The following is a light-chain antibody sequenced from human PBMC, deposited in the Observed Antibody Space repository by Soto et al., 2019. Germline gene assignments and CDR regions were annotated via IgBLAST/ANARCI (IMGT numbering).Light chain of an antibody. CDR3: SSYAGSNKI. Sequence: QSALTQPPSASGSPGQSVTISCTGTSSDVGGYNYVSWHQQHPGKAPKLMIYEVSKRPSGVPDRFSGSKSGNTASLTVSGLQAEDEADYYCSSYAGSNKIFGTGTKVTVL. CDR2: EVS. J-gene: IGLJ1*01. V-gene: IGLV2-8*01. CDR1: SSDVGGYNY.